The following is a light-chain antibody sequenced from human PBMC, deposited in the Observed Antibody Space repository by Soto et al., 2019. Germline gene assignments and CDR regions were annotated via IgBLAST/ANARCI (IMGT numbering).Light chain of an antibody. CDR3: VAWDNSMLGPV. V-gene: IGLV1-44*01. Sequence: QSGLTQPPSASGTPGQRVTISCSGSTSNIGGNTVNWFQKVPGTAPKLLIYRNYERPSGVPDRFSGSQSGTSASLAISGLQSEDEADYYCVAWDNSMLGPVFGGGTKLTVL. J-gene: IGLJ3*02. CDR1: TSNIGGNT. CDR2: RNY.